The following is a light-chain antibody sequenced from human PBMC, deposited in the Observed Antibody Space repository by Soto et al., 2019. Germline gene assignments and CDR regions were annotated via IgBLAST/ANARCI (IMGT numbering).Light chain of an antibody. V-gene: IGKV1-39*01. CDR2: AAS. CDR3: QHYGSSPPYT. J-gene: IGKJ2*01. Sequence: DIPMTQSPSSLSASVGDRVTITCRASQSISSYLNWYQQKPGKAPKLLIYAASSLQSGVPSRFSGSGSGTDFTLTISRLEAEDSAVYYCQHYGSSPPYTFGQGTKLKIK. CDR1: QSISSY.